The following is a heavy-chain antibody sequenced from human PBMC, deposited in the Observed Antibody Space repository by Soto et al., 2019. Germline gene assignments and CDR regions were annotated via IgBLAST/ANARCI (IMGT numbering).Heavy chain of an antibody. CDR2: ISYDESTT. CDR1: GFSFSRYG. D-gene: IGHD3-22*01. J-gene: IGHJ3*01. Sequence: RLYCAACGFSFSRYGIHWARQAPGQGLERVAVISYDESTTLYADSVKGRFTISRDNSKNTLFLQMNSLRPEDAAVYYCSKAMIGSYDSDAFDVWGQGTMVTVSS. V-gene: IGHV3-30*18. CDR3: SKAMIGSYDSDAFDV.